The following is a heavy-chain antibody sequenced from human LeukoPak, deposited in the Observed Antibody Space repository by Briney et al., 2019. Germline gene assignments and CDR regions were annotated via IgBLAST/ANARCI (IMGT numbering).Heavy chain of an antibody. CDR2: ISGSGGST. D-gene: IGHD1-1*01. CDR3: AKDAIGQYRTYYFDH. CDR1: GFSFSSFA. V-gene: IGHV3-23*01. J-gene: IGHJ4*02. Sequence: PGGSLRLSCEVSGFSFSSFAVSWVRQAAGKGLEWVSAISGSGGSTYSADSVQGRFTISRDNSKNTLYLQMNSLRADDTAVYYCAKDAIGQYRTYYFDHWGQGTLVPVSS.